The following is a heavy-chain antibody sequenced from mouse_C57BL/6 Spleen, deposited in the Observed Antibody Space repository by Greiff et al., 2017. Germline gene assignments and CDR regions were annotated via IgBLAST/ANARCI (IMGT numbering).Heavy chain of an antibody. Sequence: QVQLQQSGPELVKPGASVKISCKASGYTFTDYYINWVKQRPGQGLEWIGWIFPGSGSTYYNEKFKGKATLTVDKSSSTAYMLLSSLTSEDSAVYFGEGGYDGDYYAMDYWGQGTSVTVSS. CDR1: GYTFTDYY. CDR3: EGGYDGDYYAMDY. CDR2: IFPGSGST. D-gene: IGHD2-2*01. V-gene: IGHV1-75*01. J-gene: IGHJ4*01.